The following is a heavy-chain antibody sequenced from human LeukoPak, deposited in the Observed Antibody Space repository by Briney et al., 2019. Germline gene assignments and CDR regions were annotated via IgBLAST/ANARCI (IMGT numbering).Heavy chain of an antibody. Sequence: SETLSLTCTVSGGSITNYYWSWIRQPPGKGLEWIGYVYYSGSTNYNPSLKSRVTISVDMSKNQFSLKLSSVTAADTAVYYCAATMVRGVHTHFDYWGQGTLVTVSS. CDR2: VYYSGST. V-gene: IGHV4-59*08. J-gene: IGHJ4*02. CDR1: GGSITNYY. D-gene: IGHD3-10*01. CDR3: AATMVRGVHTHFDY.